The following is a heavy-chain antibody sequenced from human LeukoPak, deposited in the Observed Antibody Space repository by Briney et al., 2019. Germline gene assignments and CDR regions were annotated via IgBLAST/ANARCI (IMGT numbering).Heavy chain of an antibody. D-gene: IGHD6-19*01. V-gene: IGHV3-23*01. J-gene: IGHJ4*02. CDR1: GFTFSSYE. Sequence: GGSLRLSCAASGFTFSSYEMNWVRQAPGKGLEWVSAISGSGGSTYYADSVKGRFTISRDNSKNTLYLQMNSLRAEDTAVYYCARDRIAVAGGVMDYWGQGTLVTVSS. CDR2: ISGSGGST. CDR3: ARDRIAVAGGVMDY.